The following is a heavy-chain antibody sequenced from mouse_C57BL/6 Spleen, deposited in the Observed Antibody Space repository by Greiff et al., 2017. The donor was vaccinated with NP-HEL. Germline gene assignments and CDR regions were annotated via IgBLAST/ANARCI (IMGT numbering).Heavy chain of an antibody. CDR2: ISSGSSTI. J-gene: IGHJ4*01. CDR1: GFTFSDYG. D-gene: IGHD2-4*01. V-gene: IGHV5-17*01. Sequence: EVHLVESGGGLVKPGGSLKLSCAASGFTFSDYGMHWVRQAPEKGLEWVAYISSGSSTIYYADTVKGRFTISRDNAKNTLFLQMTSLRSEDTAMYYCARKLRLYAMDYWGQGTSVTVSS. CDR3: ARKLRLYAMDY.